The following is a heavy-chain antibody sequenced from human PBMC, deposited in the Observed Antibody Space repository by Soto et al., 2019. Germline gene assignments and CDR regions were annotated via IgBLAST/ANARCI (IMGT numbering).Heavy chain of an antibody. V-gene: IGHV3-23*01. D-gene: IGHD3-22*01. CDR1: GFTFSSYA. CDR2: ISGSGGST. CDR3: AKQVGYYDSSGYSDY. J-gene: IGHJ4*02. Sequence: GGSLRLSCAASGFTFSSYAMSWVRRAPGKGLEWVSAISGSGGSTYYADSVKGRFTISRDNSKNTLYLQMNSLRAEDTAVYYCAKQVGYYDSSGYSDYWGQGTLVTVSS.